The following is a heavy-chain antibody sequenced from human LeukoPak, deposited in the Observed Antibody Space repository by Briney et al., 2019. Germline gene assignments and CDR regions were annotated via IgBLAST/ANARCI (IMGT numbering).Heavy chain of an antibody. D-gene: IGHD2-2*01. V-gene: IGHV4-31*03. CDR3: ARGKENIVVVPALGFDY. CDR2: IYYSGST. Sequence: ASETPSLTCTVSGVSISSGGYYWSWIRQHPGKGLEWIGYIYYSGSTYYNPSLKSRVTISVDTSKNQFSLKLSSVTAADTAVYYCARGKENIVVVPALGFDYWGQGTLVTVSS. CDR1: GVSISSGGYY. J-gene: IGHJ4*02.